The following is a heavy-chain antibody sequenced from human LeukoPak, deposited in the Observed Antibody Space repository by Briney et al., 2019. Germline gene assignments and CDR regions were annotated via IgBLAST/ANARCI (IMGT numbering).Heavy chain of an antibody. CDR1: GYTFTSYG. D-gene: IGHD6-19*01. Sequence: ASVKVSCKASGYTFTSYGISWVRQAPGQGLEWMGWISAYNGNTNYAQKLQGRVTMTTDTSTSTAYMELRSLRSDDTAVYYCARTRGRQWLGDNWFDPWGQGTLVTVSS. J-gene: IGHJ5*02. V-gene: IGHV1-18*01. CDR2: ISAYNGNT. CDR3: ARTRGRQWLGDNWFDP.